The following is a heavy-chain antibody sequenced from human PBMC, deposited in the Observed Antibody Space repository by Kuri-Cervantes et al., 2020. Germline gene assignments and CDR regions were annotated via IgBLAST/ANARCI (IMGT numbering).Heavy chain of an antibody. CDR2: ISAYNGNT. CDR1: GYTFTGYY. J-gene: IGHJ5*02. V-gene: IGHV1-18*04. Sequence: ASVKVSCKASGYTFTGYYVHWVRQAPGQGLEWMGWISAYNGNTNYAQKLQGRVTMTTDTSTSTAYMELRSLRSDDTAVYYCARGGKIVATMGWFDPWGQGTLVTVSS. CDR3: ARGGKIVATMGWFDP. D-gene: IGHD5-12*01.